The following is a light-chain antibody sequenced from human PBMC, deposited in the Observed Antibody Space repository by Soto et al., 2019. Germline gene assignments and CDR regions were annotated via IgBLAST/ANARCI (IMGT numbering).Light chain of an antibody. J-gene: IGLJ1*01. CDR1: SSDVGGYKY. Sequence: QSALTQPASVSGSPGQSITISCTGTSSDVGGYKYVSWYQQYPGKAPKLMIYDVSNRPSGVSNRFSGSKSGNTASLTISGLQAEDEAEYYCSSYTSSSSYVFGTGTKVPS. V-gene: IGLV2-14*03. CDR3: SSYTSSSSYV. CDR2: DVS.